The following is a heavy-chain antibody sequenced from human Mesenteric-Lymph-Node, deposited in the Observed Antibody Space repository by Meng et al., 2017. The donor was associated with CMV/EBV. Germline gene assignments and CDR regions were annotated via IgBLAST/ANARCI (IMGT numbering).Heavy chain of an antibody. Sequence: GESLKISCAASGFTFSDYYMSWIRQAPGKGLEWVSYISSSGSTIYYADSVKGRFTISRDNAKNSLYLQMNSLRAEDTAVYYCARDDTGGFAFNIWGQGTMVTVSS. CDR2: ISSSGSTI. J-gene: IGHJ3*02. CDR1: GFTFSDYY. D-gene: IGHD3-10*01. CDR3: ARDDTGGFAFNI. V-gene: IGHV3-11*04.